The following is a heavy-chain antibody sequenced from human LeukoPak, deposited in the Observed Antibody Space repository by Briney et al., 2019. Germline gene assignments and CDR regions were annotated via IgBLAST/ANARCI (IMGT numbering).Heavy chain of an antibody. CDR2: IYTSGST. J-gene: IGHJ3*02. V-gene: IGHV4-61*02. CDR1: GGSVNTNNFY. CDR3: ARSYSSSSGGAFDI. D-gene: IGHD6-6*01. Sequence: SETLSLTCTVSGGSVNTNNFYWSWIWQPAGKGLEWIGRIYTSGSTNYNPSLKSRVTISVDTSKNQFSLKLSSVTAADTAVYYCARSYSSSSGGAFDIWGQGTMVTVSS.